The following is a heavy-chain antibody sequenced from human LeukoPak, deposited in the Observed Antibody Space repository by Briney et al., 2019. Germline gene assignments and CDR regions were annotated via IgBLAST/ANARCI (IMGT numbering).Heavy chain of an antibody. J-gene: IGHJ4*02. D-gene: IGHD5-12*01. CDR3: ARDLLGYGNFDY. CDR1: GGSISSGDYY. CDR2: IYYSGTT. V-gene: IGHV4-31*03. Sequence: SQTLSLTCTVSGGSISSGDYYWSWIRQHPGKGLEWIGYIYYSGTTYYNPSLNSRVTISVDTSENQFSLMLSSVTAADTAVYYCARDLLGYGNFDYWGQGTLVTVSS.